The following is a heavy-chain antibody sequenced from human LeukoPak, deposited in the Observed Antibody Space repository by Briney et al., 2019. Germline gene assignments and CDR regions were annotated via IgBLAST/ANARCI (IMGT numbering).Heavy chain of an antibody. J-gene: IGHJ2*01. CDR2: IYYSRTT. D-gene: IGHD1-26*01. CDR1: GGSISSYY. CDR3: VRRQWELQYFDL. Sequence: PSETLSLTCTVSGGSISSYYWSWIRQPPGKGLEWIGYIYYSRTTKYNPSLNSRVTISADTSKNQFSLRLNSVTAADTAVYYCVRRQWELQYFDLWGRGTLVAVSS. V-gene: IGHV4-59*01.